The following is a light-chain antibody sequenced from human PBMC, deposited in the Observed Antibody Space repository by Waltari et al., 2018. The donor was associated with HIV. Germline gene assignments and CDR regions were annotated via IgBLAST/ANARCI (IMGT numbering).Light chain of an antibody. J-gene: IGLJ1*01. CDR1: SSDIGGINY. V-gene: IGLV2-14*01. CDR3: SSYTTNAAYV. Sequence: QSALTQPASVSGSPGQSITLPCPGTSSDIGGINYASWYQHNPGKAPKLILDDVTNSPSGAFIRFSGSKSGNTASLTISGLQADDECDYYCSSYTTNAAYVFGTGTRVTVL. CDR2: DVT.